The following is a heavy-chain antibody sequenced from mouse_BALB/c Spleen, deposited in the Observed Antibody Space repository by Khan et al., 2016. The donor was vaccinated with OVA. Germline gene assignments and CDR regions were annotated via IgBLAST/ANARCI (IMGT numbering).Heavy chain of an antibody. J-gene: IGHJ1*01. CDR1: GYTFTNYG. CDR3: ARISSYWYSDV. V-gene: IGHV9-1*02. D-gene: IGHD6-2*01. Sequence: QIQLVQSGPELKKPGETVKISCKASGYTFTNYGMNWVKQAPGKGLKWMGWINTYTGAPTYADDFKGRFVFSLETSASTAYLQISNLKNEDMTTDFCARISSYWYSDVWGAGTTVTVSS. CDR2: INTYTGAP.